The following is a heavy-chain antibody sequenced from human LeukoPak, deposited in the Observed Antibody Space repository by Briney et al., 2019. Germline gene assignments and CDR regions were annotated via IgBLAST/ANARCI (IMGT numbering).Heavy chain of an antibody. V-gene: IGHV4-34*01. CDR1: GGSFSGYY. J-gene: IGHJ4*02. CDR3: ARGAGRAKIAY. CDR2: MHPSGST. D-gene: IGHD6-13*01. Sequence: QPSETLSLTCAVYGGSFSGYYWSWVRQPPGKGPEWIGEMHPSGSTNYNPSLKNRVTISLDTSKNQFSLNLSSVTAADTAVYYCARGAGRAKIAYWGQGTLVLVSS.